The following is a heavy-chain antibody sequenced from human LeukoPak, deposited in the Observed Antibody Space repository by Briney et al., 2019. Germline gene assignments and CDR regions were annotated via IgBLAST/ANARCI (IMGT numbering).Heavy chain of an antibody. D-gene: IGHD7-27*01. CDR1: GGTFSSYA. Sequence: SVKVSCKASGGTFSSYAISWVRQAPGQGLEWMGRIIPIIGTANYAQKFQGRVTITTDESTSTAYMELSSLRSEDTAVYYCARILTGDLDYWGQGTLVTVSS. J-gene: IGHJ4*02. CDR2: IIPIIGTA. V-gene: IGHV1-69*05. CDR3: ARILTGDLDY.